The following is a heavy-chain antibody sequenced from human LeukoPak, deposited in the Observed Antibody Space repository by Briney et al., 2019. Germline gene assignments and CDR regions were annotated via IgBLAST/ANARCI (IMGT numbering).Heavy chain of an antibody. CDR1: GFTVSSNY. D-gene: IGHD6-19*01. Sequence: GGSLRLSCAASGFTVSSNYMSWVRQAPGKGLEWVSVTYSGGSTYYADSVKGRFTISRDNSKNTLYLQMNSLRAEDTAVYYCARIGSGWYWDYWGQGTLVTVSS. CDR2: TYSGGST. J-gene: IGHJ4*02. CDR3: ARIGSGWYWDY. V-gene: IGHV3-53*01.